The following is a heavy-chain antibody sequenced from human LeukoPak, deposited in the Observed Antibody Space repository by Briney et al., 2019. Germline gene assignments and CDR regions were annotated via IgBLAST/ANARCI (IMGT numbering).Heavy chain of an antibody. CDR1: GGSISSGGYY. Sequence: PSQTLSLTCTVPGGSISSGGYYWSWIRQHPGKGLEWIGYIYYSGSTYYNPSLKSRVTISVDTSKNQFSLKLSSVTAADTAVYYCARAAPAIDYLNWFDPWGQGTLVTVSS. D-gene: IGHD4-11*01. J-gene: IGHJ5*02. V-gene: IGHV4-31*03. CDR2: IYYSGST. CDR3: ARAAPAIDYLNWFDP.